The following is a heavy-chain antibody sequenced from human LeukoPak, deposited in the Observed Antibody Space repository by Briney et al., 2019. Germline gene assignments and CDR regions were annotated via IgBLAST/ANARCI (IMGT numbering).Heavy chain of an antibody. CDR3: ARDFSGYDILTGYPNYYYYGMDV. J-gene: IGHJ6*04. CDR2: IWYDGSNK. Sequence: GGSLRLSCAASGFTFSSYGMHWVRQAPGKGLEWVAVIWYDGSNKYYADSVKGRFTISRDNYKNTLYLQMNSLRAEDTAVYYCARDFSGYDILTGYPNYYYYGMDVWGKGTTVTVSS. D-gene: IGHD3-9*01. V-gene: IGHV3-33*01. CDR1: GFTFSSYG.